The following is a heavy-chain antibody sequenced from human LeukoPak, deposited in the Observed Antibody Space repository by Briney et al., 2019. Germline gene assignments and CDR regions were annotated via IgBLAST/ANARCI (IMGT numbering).Heavy chain of an antibody. CDR1: GYTFTSYG. CDR3: ARDRATNYDILTPPKDY. J-gene: IGHJ4*02. V-gene: IGHV1-18*01. D-gene: IGHD3-9*01. CDR2: ISAYNGNT. Sequence: ASVKVSCKASGYTFTSYGFSWVRQAPGQGLEWMGWISAYNGNTDYPQNLQGRVTLTTDTSTSTAYMELRSLRSDDTAVYYCARDRATNYDILTPPKDYWGQGTLVTVSS.